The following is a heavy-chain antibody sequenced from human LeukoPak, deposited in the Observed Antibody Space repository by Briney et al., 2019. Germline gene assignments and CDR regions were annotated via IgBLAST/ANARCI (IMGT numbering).Heavy chain of an antibody. V-gene: IGHV4-34*01. CDR2: INHSGST. CDR1: GGSFSGYY. CDR3: ARGPYYDFWSGYYGGYYFDY. Sequence: AETLSLTCAVYGGSFSGYYWSWIRQPPGKALEWIGEINHSGSTNYNPSLKSRVTISVDTSKNQFSLKLSSVTAADTGVYYCARGPYYDFWSGYYGGYYFDYWGQGTLVTVSS. D-gene: IGHD3-3*01. J-gene: IGHJ4*02.